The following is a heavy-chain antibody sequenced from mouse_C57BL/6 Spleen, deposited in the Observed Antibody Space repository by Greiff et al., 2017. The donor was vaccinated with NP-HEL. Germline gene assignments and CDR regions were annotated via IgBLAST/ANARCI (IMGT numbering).Heavy chain of an antibody. V-gene: IGHV3-6*01. CDR2: ISYDGSN. J-gene: IGHJ4*01. Sequence: EVKLVESGPGLVKPSQSLSLTCSVTGYSITSGYYWNWIRQFPGNKLEWMGYISYDGSNNYNPSLKNRISITRDTSKNQFFLKLNSVTTEDKATYYCARASPHYYGSSSYAMDYWGQGTSVTVSS. CDR1: GYSITSGYY. D-gene: IGHD1-1*01. CDR3: ARASPHYYGSSSYAMDY.